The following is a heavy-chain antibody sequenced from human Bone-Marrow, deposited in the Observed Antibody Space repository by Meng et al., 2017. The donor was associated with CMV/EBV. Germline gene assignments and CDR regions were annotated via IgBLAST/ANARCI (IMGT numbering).Heavy chain of an antibody. Sequence: GESLKISCAASGFTFSSYSMNWVRQAPGKGLEWVSSISSSSSYIYYADSVKGRFTISRDNAKNSLYLQMNSLRAEDTDVYYWASPYQLQPERGGYGTGLDAFDIWGQGTRVT. D-gene: IGHD2-2*01. J-gene: IGHJ3*02. CDR2: ISSSSSYI. CDR3: ASPYQLQPERGGYGTGLDAFDI. V-gene: IGHV3-21*01. CDR1: GFTFSSYS.